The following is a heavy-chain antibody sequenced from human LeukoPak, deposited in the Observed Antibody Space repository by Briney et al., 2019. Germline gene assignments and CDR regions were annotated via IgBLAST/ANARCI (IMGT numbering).Heavy chain of an antibody. J-gene: IGHJ4*02. CDR2: IIPIFGTA. D-gene: IGHD2-15*01. CDR3: ARGILGYCSGGSCYSEVLGY. V-gene: IGHV1-69*06. CDR1: GGTFSSCA. Sequence: ASVKVSCKASGGTFSSCAISWVRQAPGQGLEWMGGIIPIFGTANYAQKFQGRVTVTADKSTSTAYMELSSLRSEDTAVYYCARGILGYCSGGSCYSEVLGYWGQGTLVTVSS.